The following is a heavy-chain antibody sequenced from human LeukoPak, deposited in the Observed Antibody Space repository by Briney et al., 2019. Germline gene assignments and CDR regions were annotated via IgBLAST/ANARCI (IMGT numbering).Heavy chain of an antibody. CDR2: IYYSGST. Sequence: SETLSLTCTVSGGSISSYYWSWIRQPPGKGLEWIGYIYYSGSTNYNPSLKSRVTISVDTSKNQFSLKLSSVTAADTAVYYCARGSGYPYWYFDLWGRGTLVTVSS. CDR3: ARGSGYPYWYFDL. D-gene: IGHD3-22*01. J-gene: IGHJ2*01. CDR1: GGSISSYY. V-gene: IGHV4-59*12.